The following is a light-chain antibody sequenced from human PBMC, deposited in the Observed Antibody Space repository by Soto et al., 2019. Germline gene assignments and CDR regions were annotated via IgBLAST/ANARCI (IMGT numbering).Light chain of an antibody. V-gene: IGKV1-5*01. CDR1: RSISSW. J-gene: IGKJ1*01. Sequence: DIQMTQSPSTLSASVGDRVTITCRASRSISSWLAWYQQSPGKAPKLLIYDASSLESGVPSRFSGSGSATEFTLTLSSLQPDDFASYYCQHYNSYPWTFGQGTRVEI. CDR3: QHYNSYPWT. CDR2: DAS.